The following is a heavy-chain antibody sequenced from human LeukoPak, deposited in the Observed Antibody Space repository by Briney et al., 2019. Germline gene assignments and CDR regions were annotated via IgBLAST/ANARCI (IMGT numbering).Heavy chain of an antibody. J-gene: IGHJ4*02. CDR2: IIPIFGTA. Sequence: SVKVSCKASGGTFSSYAISWVRQAPGQGLEWMGGIIPIFGTANYAQKFQGRVTITADESTSTAYMELSSLRSEDTAVYYCARDAASAAGTDFFDYWGQGTLVTVSS. D-gene: IGHD6-13*01. V-gene: IGHV1-69*13. CDR1: GGTFSSYA. CDR3: ARDAASAAGTDFFDY.